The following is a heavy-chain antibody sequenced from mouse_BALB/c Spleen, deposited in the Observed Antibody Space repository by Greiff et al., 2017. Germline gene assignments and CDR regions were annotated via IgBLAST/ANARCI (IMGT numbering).Heavy chain of an antibody. J-gene: IGHJ4*01. CDR3: SRSYDYGYAMDY. V-gene: IGHV5-17*02. CDR2: ISSGSSTI. Sequence: EVMLVESGGGLVQPGGSRKLSCAASGFPFSSFGMHWVRQAPEKGLEWVAYISSGSSTIYYADTVKGRFTISRANPKNTLFLQMTSLRSEDTAMYYCSRSYDYGYAMDYWGQGTSVTVSS. CDR1: GFPFSSFG. D-gene: IGHD2-4*01.